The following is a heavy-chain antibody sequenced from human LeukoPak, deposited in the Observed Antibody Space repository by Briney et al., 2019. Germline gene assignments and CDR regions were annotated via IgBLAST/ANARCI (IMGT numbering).Heavy chain of an antibody. Sequence: GGSLRLSCAASGFTFSSYSMNWVRQAPGKGLEWVSYISSSGSTIYYADSVKGRFTISRDNAKNSLYLQMNSLRAEDTAVYYCARNGRYYYGSGSPNGVWGQGTLVTVSS. CDR2: ISSSGSTI. J-gene: IGHJ4*02. V-gene: IGHV3-48*04. CDR3: ARNGRYYYGSGSPNGV. CDR1: GFTFSSYS. D-gene: IGHD3-10*01.